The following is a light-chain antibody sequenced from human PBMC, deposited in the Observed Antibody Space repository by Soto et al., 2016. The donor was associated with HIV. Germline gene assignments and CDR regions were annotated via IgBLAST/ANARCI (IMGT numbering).Light chain of an antibody. J-gene: IGLJ2*01. Sequence: SYMLTQAPSVSVAPGKTATITCEGNNIGSKSVHWYQQNPGQAPVLVISDDSARPSGIPERFSGSNSGNTATLTIIRVEAGDEADYYCQVWDSNTDHVVFGGGTKLTVL. CDR3: QVWDSNTDHVV. CDR2: DDS. CDR1: NIGSKS. V-gene: IGLV3-21*04.